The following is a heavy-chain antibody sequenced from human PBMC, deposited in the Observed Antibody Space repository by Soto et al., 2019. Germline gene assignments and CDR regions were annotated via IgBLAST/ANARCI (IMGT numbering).Heavy chain of an antibody. CDR3: AKGLVPAAKTSLNDY. D-gene: IGHD2-2*01. J-gene: IGHJ4*02. CDR1: GFTFSNYA. CDR2: ISDNGGST. Sequence: GGSLRLSCAASGFTFSNYAMTWVRQAPGKGLEWVSTISDNGGSTFYADSVNGRFTISRDNSRKTLYLQMNSLRAEDTAVYYCAKGLVPAAKTSLNDYWGQGTLVTVSS. V-gene: IGHV3-23*01.